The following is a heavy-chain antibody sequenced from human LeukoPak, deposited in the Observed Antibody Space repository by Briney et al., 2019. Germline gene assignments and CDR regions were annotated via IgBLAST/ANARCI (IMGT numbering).Heavy chain of an antibody. D-gene: IGHD1-26*01. Sequence: SETLSLTCTVFGDSVSSSNYYWAWFRQPPGKGLEWIGEINHSGSTNYNPSLKSRVTISVDTSKNQFSLKLSSVTAADTAVYYCARGRGSYYNYWGQGTLVTVSS. J-gene: IGHJ4*02. CDR1: GDSVSSSNYY. CDR3: ARGRGSYYNY. CDR2: INHSGST. V-gene: IGHV4-39*07.